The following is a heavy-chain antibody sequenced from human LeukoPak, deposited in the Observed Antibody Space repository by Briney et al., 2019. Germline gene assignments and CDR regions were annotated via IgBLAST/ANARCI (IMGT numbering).Heavy chain of an antibody. J-gene: IGHJ4*02. CDR3: AKDHYYDSGGHFDY. CDR2: ISGSGGTT. D-gene: IGHD3-22*01. CDR1: GFTFRSYA. Sequence: GGSLRLSCAASGFTFRSYAMSWVRQAPGRGLEWVSAISGSGGTTYYADSVKGRFTISRDNSKNTLYLQMNSLRAEDTAVYYCAKDHYYDSGGHFDYWGQGTLVTVSS. V-gene: IGHV3-23*01.